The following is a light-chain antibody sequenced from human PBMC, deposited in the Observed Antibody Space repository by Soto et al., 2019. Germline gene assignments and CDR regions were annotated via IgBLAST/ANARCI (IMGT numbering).Light chain of an antibody. CDR1: QSVSSN. Sequence: EIVMTQSPATLSVSPGERATLSCRASQSVSSNLAWYQQKPGQAPRLLIYDASKRATGIPARFSGSGSGTDFTLTISSLEPEDSAVYYCQHRSNVLTFGGGTKVDIK. CDR3: QHRSNVLT. CDR2: DAS. V-gene: IGKV3-11*01. J-gene: IGKJ4*01.